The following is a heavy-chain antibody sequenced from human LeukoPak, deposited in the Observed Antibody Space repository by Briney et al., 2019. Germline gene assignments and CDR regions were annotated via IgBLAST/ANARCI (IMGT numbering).Heavy chain of an antibody. CDR1: GFTFSSYG. V-gene: IGHV3-30*02. D-gene: IGHD4-23*01. J-gene: IGHJ3*02. Sequence: PGGSLRLSCAASGFTFSSYGMHWVRQAPGKGLEWVAFIRYDGSNKYYADSVKGRFTISRDNSKNTLYLQMNSLRAEDTAVYFCAKPTSGNQYDAFDIWGQGTMVTVSS. CDR3: AKPTSGNQYDAFDI. CDR2: IRYDGSNK.